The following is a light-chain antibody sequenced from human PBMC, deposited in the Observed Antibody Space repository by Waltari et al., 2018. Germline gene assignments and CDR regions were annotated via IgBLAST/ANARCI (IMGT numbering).Light chain of an antibody. V-gene: IGLV2-14*03. J-gene: IGLJ2*01. CDR1: SSDVGSYNY. Sequence: QSALTQPASVPGSPGQSITISCTGTSSDVGSYNYVSWYQQHPGKAPKLMIYDVSYRPSGVSNRFSGSKSGNTASLTISGLQAEDEADYYCSSYITTNTLELFGGGTSLTVL. CDR2: DVS. CDR3: SSYITTNTLEL.